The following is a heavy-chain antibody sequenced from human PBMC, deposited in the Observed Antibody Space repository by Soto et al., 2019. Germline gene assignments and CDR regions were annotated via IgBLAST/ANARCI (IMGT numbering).Heavy chain of an antibody. CDR2: IFYTGTT. CDR1: GYSIGTYY. J-gene: IGHJ4*02. CDR3: ARVYSSSFFDL. Sequence: SETLSLTCTVSGYSIGTYYWSWLRRTPEKGLEWIGHIFYTGTTKYNPSLSSRVSLSVDTSKRRFSLRLSSMTAADTAVYYCARVYSSSFFDLWGQGAPVTVS. V-gene: IGHV4-59*01. D-gene: IGHD6-13*01.